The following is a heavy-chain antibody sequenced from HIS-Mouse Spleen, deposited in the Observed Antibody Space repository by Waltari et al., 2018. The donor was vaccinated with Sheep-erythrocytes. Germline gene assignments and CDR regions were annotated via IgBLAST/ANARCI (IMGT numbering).Heavy chain of an antibody. Sequence: QLQLQESGPGLVKPSETLSLTCTVSGGSISSSSYYWGWIRQPPGKGLGWIGGTFYSGGTYSNPSLRSRVPISVDTSKNQFSLKLSSVTAADTAVYYCARHKDTAMVHFDYWGQGTLVTVSS. CDR1: GGSISSSSYY. D-gene: IGHD5-18*01. CDR2: TFYSGGT. CDR3: ARHKDTAMVHFDY. V-gene: IGHV4-39*01. J-gene: IGHJ4*02.